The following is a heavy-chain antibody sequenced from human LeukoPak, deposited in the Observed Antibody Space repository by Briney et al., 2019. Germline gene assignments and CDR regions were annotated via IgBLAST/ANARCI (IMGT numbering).Heavy chain of an antibody. Sequence: SETLPLTCTGSGDTGSYFYIWILRPAGKGLEWVGRVYRSGTTYYNPSRTSRVAMSVDTSKNQVSLNLSSVTAADTGLHFCVLLGSSAMDYWGQGALVTASS. J-gene: IGHJ4*02. V-gene: IGHV4-4*07. CDR2: VYRSGTT. CDR1: GDTGSYFY. CDR3: VLLGSSAMDY. D-gene: IGHD2-2*01.